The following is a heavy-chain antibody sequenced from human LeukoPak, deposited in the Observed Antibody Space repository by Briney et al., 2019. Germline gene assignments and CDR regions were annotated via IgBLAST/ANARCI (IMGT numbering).Heavy chain of an antibody. Sequence: GASVKVSCKASGGTFSSYAISWVRQAPGQGLEWMGRIIPILGIANYAQKFQGRVAITADKSTSTAYMELSSLRSEDTAVCYCARTTGGYGDLWGQGTLVTVSS. CDR2: IIPILGIA. CDR3: ARTTGGYGDL. D-gene: IGHD4-17*01. J-gene: IGHJ4*02. V-gene: IGHV1-69*04. CDR1: GGTFSSYA.